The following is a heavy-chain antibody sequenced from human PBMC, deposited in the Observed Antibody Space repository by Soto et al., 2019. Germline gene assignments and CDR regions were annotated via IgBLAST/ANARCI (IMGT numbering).Heavy chain of an antibody. Sequence: PSETLSLTCTVSGGSVSSGSYYWSWIRQPPGKGLEWIGYIYYSGSTNYNPPLKSRVTISVDTSKNQFSLKLSSVTAADTAVYYCARAVAGYWFDPWGQGTLVTVSS. CDR2: IYYSGST. V-gene: IGHV4-61*01. CDR1: GGSVSSGSYY. D-gene: IGHD6-19*01. J-gene: IGHJ5*02. CDR3: ARAVAGYWFDP.